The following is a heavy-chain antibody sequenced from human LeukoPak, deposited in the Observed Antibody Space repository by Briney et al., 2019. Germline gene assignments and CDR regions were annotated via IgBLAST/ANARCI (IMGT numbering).Heavy chain of an antibody. J-gene: IGHJ4*02. Sequence: SETLSLTCTVSGGSISSYYWSWIRQPAGKGLEWVGRIYTSGSTNYNPSLKSRVTMSVDTSKNQFSLKLSSVTAADTAVYYCASSIAAAGFDYWGQGTLVTVSS. CDR2: IYTSGST. V-gene: IGHV4-4*07. CDR3: ASSIAAAGFDY. CDR1: GGSISSYY. D-gene: IGHD6-13*01.